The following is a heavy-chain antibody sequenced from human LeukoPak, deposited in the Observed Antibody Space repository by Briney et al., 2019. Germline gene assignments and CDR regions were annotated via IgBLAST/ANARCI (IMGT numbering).Heavy chain of an antibody. Sequence: GGSLRLSCAASGFTFSSYAMSWVRQAPGKGLEWVSAICGSGGSTYYADSVKGRFTISRDNSKNTLYLQMNSLRAEDTAVYYCASHPRELLLYYFDYWGQGTLVTVSS. CDR1: GFTFSSYA. CDR2: ICGSGGST. D-gene: IGHD1-7*01. J-gene: IGHJ4*02. V-gene: IGHV3-23*01. CDR3: ASHPRELLLYYFDY.